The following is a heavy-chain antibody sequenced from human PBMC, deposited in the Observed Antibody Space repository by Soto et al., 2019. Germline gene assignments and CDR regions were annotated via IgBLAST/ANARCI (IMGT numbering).Heavy chain of an antibody. CDR2: VKLSGAI. CDR3: AREETAWPLAYGLDV. V-gene: IGHV3-15*01. J-gene: IGHJ6*02. D-gene: IGHD2-21*02. Sequence: EVQLVESGGGLVEPGGSLRLSCAGSGFTLSNAWMTWVRQTPEKGLEWVGRVKLSGAIDYAAPVKGRFTISRDNAKNSVSLQMNSLRDEDTAVYYCAREETAWPLAYGLDVWGQGTTVTVSS. CDR1: GFTLSNAW.